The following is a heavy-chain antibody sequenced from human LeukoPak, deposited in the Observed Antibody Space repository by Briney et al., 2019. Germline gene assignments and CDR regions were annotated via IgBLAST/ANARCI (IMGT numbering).Heavy chain of an antibody. CDR1: GFTFSSYW. V-gene: IGHV3-74*01. CDR3: ATGYCSSTSCYRPSDY. D-gene: IGHD2-2*02. J-gene: IGHJ4*02. Sequence: GGSLRLSCAASGFTFSSYWMHWVRQAPGKGLVWVSRINSDGSSTSYAESVKGRFTISRDNAKNTLYLQMNSLRAEDTAVYYCATGYCSSTSCYRPSDYWGQGTLVTVSS. CDR2: INSDGSST.